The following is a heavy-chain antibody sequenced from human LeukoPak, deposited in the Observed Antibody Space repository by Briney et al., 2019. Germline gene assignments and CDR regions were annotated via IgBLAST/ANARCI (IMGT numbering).Heavy chain of an antibody. CDR2: ISYDGSNK. V-gene: IGHV3-30*03. Sequence: GRSLRLSCAASGFTFSSYGMHWVRQAPGKGLEWVAVISYDGSNKYYADSVKGRFTISRDNSKNSLYLQMNSLRAEDTAVYYCARIGYYYDSSGYSYYFDYWGQGTLVTVSS. J-gene: IGHJ4*02. CDR3: ARIGYYYDSSGYSYYFDY. D-gene: IGHD3-22*01. CDR1: GFTFSSYG.